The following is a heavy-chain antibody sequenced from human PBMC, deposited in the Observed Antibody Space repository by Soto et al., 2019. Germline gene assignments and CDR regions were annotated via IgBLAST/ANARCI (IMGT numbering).Heavy chain of an antibody. V-gene: IGHV3-74*01. CDR3: ARDHDNVYNWFDP. CDR2: LNSDGSST. CDR1: GFTFSSYW. J-gene: IGHJ5*02. Sequence: EVQLVESGGDLVQPGGPLRLSCAASGFTFSSYWMHWVRQAPGKGLVWVSRLNSDGSSTSYADSVKGRFTISRDNATNTLYLQMNSLIAEDTAVYYCARDHDNVYNWFDPWGQGTLVTVSS. D-gene: IGHD1-1*01.